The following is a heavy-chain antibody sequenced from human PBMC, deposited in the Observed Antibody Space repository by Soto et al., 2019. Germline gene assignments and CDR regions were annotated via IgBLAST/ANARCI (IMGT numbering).Heavy chain of an antibody. CDR1: GFTFSSCA. Sequence: EVQLLESGGGLVQPGGSLRLSCAASGFTFSSCAMTWVRQAPGKGLEWVSATSGSAGSTYYADSVKGRFTISRDNSKNTLYLQMNSLRAEDTAVYYCAKDQVDVVATSKDAFDVWGQGTMVAVSS. V-gene: IGHV3-23*01. CDR2: TSGSAGST. J-gene: IGHJ3*01. D-gene: IGHD5-12*01. CDR3: AKDQVDVVATSKDAFDV.